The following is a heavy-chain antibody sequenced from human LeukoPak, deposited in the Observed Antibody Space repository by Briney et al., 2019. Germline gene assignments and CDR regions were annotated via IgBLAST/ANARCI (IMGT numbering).Heavy chain of an antibody. D-gene: IGHD6-13*01. V-gene: IGHV4-4*07. Sequence: SETLSLTCTVSGGSISSYYWSWIRQPAGKGLEWIGRIYTSGSTNYNPPLKSRVTMSVDTSKNQFSLKLSSVTAADTAVYYCARAHSSSWYGDFDYWGQGTLVTVSS. CDR1: GGSISSYY. J-gene: IGHJ4*02. CDR2: IYTSGST. CDR3: ARAHSSSWYGDFDY.